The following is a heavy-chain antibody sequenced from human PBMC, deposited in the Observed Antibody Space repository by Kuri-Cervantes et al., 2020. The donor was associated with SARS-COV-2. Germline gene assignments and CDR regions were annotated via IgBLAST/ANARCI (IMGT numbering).Heavy chain of an antibody. J-gene: IGHJ4*02. Sequence: GGSLRLSCAASGFTFSNYAMCWVRQAPGKGLEYAAIMSFDGSNKYYPDSVKGRFTISRDNSKNTLYLQMNSLRPEDTAVYYCARDAQTILALSYFDYWGQGTVVTVSS. CDR2: MSFDGSNK. V-gene: IGHV3-30-3*01. CDR3: ARDAQTILALSYFDY. CDR1: GFTFSNYA. D-gene: IGHD2-2*02.